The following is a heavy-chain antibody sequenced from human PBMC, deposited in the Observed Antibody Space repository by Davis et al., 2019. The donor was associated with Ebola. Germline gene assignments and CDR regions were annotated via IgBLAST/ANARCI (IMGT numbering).Heavy chain of an antibody. CDR3: ARVGRYSSRWGWFDP. CDR1: GFTFSSYA. CDR2: ISYDGSNK. V-gene: IGHV3-30*14. J-gene: IGHJ5*02. Sequence: GGSLRLSCAASGFTFSSYAMHWVRQAPGKGLEWVAVISYDGSNKYYADSVKGRFTISRDNSKNTLYLQMNSLRAEDTAVYYCARVGRYSSRWGWFDPWGQGTLVTVSS. D-gene: IGHD6-13*01.